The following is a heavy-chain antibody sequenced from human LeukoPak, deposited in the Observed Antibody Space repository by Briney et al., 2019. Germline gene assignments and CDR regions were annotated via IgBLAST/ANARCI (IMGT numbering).Heavy chain of an antibody. CDR3: ARFQTPAAINDLDY. V-gene: IGHV5-51*01. D-gene: IGHD2-2*01. CDR2: IYPGDSDT. Sequence: GESLKISCKGSGYSFTSYWIGWVRQMPGKGLDWMGIIYPGDSDTSYSPSFQGQVTISADKSISTAYLQWSSLKASDTAMYYCARFQTPAAINDLDYWGQGTLVTVSS. J-gene: IGHJ4*02. CDR1: GYSFTSYW.